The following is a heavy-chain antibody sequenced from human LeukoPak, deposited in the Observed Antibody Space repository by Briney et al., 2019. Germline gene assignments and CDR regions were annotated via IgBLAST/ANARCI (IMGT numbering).Heavy chain of an antibody. Sequence: GGSLRLSCAASGFTFSSYDMGWVRKAPGRGLEWVSAIGGGGTPYYADSVKGRFTISRDNSKNTLYLQMNSLRAEDTAVYYCAKDDHGGSGWRDYFDQWGQGTLVTVSS. V-gene: IGHV3-23*01. CDR3: AKDDHGGSGWRDYFDQ. J-gene: IGHJ4*02. CDR2: IGGGGTP. CDR1: GFTFSSYD. D-gene: IGHD6-19*01.